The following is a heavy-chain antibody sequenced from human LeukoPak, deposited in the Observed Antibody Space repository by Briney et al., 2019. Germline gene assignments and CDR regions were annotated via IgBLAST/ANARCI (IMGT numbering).Heavy chain of an antibody. V-gene: IGHV3-73*01. J-gene: IGHJ4*02. Sequence: AGGSLRLSCAAFGLTFSGSEMHWVRQASGKGLEWVSRIRNKANRYATSYAASVKDRFTMSRDDSKKTAFLQMNSLKTEDTAVYYCANSVSMNAIFDYWGQGTLVTVSS. CDR2: IRNKANRYAT. D-gene: IGHD5/OR15-5a*01. CDR3: ANSVSMNAIFDY. CDR1: GLTFSGSE.